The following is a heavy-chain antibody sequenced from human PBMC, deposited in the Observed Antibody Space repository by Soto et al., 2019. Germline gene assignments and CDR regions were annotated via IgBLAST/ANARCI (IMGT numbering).Heavy chain of an antibody. CDR2: IYIGGYT. Sequence: EVQLVESGGDLVQRGGSLRLSCAASGFDVSNTDMSWVRQAPGKGLEWVSVIYIGGYTHYADSVKGRFIVSRDSPKNTLYLQMDSLRAEDTAVYYCAREAIIVTAAPEYYCDYWGQGTLVTVSS. CDR1: GFDVSNTD. J-gene: IGHJ4*02. CDR3: AREAIIVTAAPEYYCDY. V-gene: IGHV3-66*01. D-gene: IGHD3-22*01.